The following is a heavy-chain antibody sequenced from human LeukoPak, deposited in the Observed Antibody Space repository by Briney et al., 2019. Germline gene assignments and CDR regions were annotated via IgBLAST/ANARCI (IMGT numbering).Heavy chain of an antibody. J-gene: IGHJ6*02. D-gene: IGHD6-13*01. Sequence: GGSLRLSCAASGFTVSSNYMSWVRQAPGKGLEWVSVIYSGGSTYYAGSVKGRFTISRDNSKNTLYLQMNSLRAEDTAVYYCARGGVAAAGMDMDVWGQGTTVTVSS. CDR3: ARGGVAAAGMDMDV. CDR2: IYSGGST. V-gene: IGHV3-66*02. CDR1: GFTVSSNY.